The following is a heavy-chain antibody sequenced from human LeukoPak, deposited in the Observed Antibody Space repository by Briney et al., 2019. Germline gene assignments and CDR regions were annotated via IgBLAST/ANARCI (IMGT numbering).Heavy chain of an antibody. J-gene: IGHJ5*02. D-gene: IGHD3-10*01. CDR1: SGSISTSNYY. V-gene: IGHV4-39*07. CDR3: ARGTGSGP. Sequence: SETLSLTCTVSSGSISTSNYYWGWVRQPPGKALEWIGNIFYSGSTYYSPSLKSRVTISLDTSRNQFSLKLSSVTAADTAVYYCARGTGSGPWGQGTLVTVSS. CDR2: IFYSGST.